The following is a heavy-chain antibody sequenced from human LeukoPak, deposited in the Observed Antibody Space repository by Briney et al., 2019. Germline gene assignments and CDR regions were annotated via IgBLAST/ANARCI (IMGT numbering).Heavy chain of an antibody. CDR2: IYSGGTT. Sequence: GGSLRLSCAASGFTFSSYGMHWVRQAPGKGLEWVAIIYSGGTTYYADSVKDKLTISRDTSKNTVHLQMTNLRADDTAIYYCVKTSSGWNKLFEDWGQGTLVTVSS. D-gene: IGHD6-19*01. CDR3: VKTSSGWNKLFED. CDR1: GFTFSSYG. V-gene: IGHV3-NL1*01. J-gene: IGHJ4*02.